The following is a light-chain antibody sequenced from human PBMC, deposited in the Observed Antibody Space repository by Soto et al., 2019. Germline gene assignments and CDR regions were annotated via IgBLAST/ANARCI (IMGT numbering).Light chain of an antibody. V-gene: IGKV3-20*01. CDR1: ESVSRSS. CDR2: GAS. J-gene: IGKJ5*01. CDR3: QQYGSSPIT. Sequence: EIVLTQSPGTLSLSPGEAAVLSCRASESVSRSSLSWYQQKPGQAPRLLIYGASSRATGIPDRFSGSGSGTDFTLTISRLEPEDVGMYYCQQYGSSPITFGQGTRLEIK.